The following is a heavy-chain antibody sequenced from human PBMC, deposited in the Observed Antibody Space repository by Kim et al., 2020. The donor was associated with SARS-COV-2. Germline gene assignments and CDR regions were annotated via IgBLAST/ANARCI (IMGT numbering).Heavy chain of an antibody. D-gene: IGHD3-10*01. J-gene: IGHJ5*02. CDR2: IGGSGRRT. Sequence: GGSLRLSCTASGFTFNSFAMSWVRQAPGKGLEWVSGIGGSGRRTNSADSATGRFSISRDNSNNTLYLQMNDLRVEDTARYYCEKAPYGSASFYAEWFDP. CDR3: EKAPYGSASFYAEWFDP. CDR1: GFTFNSFA. V-gene: IGHV3-23*01.